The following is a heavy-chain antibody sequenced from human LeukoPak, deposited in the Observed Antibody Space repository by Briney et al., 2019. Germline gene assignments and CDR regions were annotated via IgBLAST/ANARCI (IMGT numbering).Heavy chain of an antibody. CDR3: ARDSRSTLQGNGDYQIMDV. V-gene: IGHV3-7*01. CDR2: IKEDGREK. CDR1: GFTFDDYG. D-gene: IGHD4-17*01. Sequence: PGGSLRLSCAASGFTFDDYGMSWVRQAPGKGLEWVGNIKEDGREKYFVDSVKGRFTISRDNAKNSLYLQMNSLRAEDTAVYYCARDSRSTLQGNGDYQIMDVWGKGTTVTVSS. J-gene: IGHJ6*04.